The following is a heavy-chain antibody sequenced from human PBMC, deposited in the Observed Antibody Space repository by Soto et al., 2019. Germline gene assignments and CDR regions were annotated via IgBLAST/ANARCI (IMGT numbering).Heavy chain of an antibody. Sequence: EFLKISFKGSGSSFTSYWISWVRQIPGKGLEWMGRIDPSDSYTNYSPSFQGHVTISADKSISTAYLQWSSLKASDTAMYYCARAMTTVTPNWFDPWGQGTLVTVSS. CDR1: GSSFTSYW. CDR3: ARAMTTVTPNWFDP. V-gene: IGHV5-10-1*01. D-gene: IGHD4-17*01. J-gene: IGHJ5*02. CDR2: IDPSDSYT.